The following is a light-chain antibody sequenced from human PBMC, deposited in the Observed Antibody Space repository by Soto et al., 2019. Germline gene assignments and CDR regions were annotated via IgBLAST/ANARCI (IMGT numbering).Light chain of an antibody. Sequence: DIQMTQSPSTLSASVGDRVTFTCRASHNISRWLAWYQQKPAKAPNLLIFDASSLESGVPSRFSGSGSGTESTLTINALQPDELGPYYCEEYHLYIFTLGPGTTVDIK. J-gene: IGKJ3*01. CDR2: DAS. V-gene: IGKV1-5*01. CDR3: EEYHLYIFT. CDR1: HNISRW.